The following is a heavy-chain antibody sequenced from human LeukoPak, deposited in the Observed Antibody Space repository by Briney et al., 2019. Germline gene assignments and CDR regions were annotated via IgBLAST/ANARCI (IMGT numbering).Heavy chain of an antibody. CDR3: ARTRYCSGATCYSPELFDS. J-gene: IGHJ4*02. CDR2: IFHGGNT. D-gene: IGHD2-15*01. CDR1: GYSIRSGFH. V-gene: IGHV4-38-2*01. Sequence: PSETLSLTCAVSGYSIRSGFHWGWLRRSPGRGREGIGKIFHGGNTNYNPSLKSRVTISVYTSMHQFSLRVTSVTAADTAVYYCARTRYCSGATCYSPELFDSWGQGTLVTVSS.